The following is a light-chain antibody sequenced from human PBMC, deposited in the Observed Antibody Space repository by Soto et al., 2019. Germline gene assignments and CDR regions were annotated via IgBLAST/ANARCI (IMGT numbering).Light chain of an antibody. CDR1: QDIGND. V-gene: IGKV1-6*01. J-gene: IGKJ2*01. Sequence: AIQMTQSPSSLSASVGDRVTITCRASQDIGNDLGWYQKKPGTAPKLLIYVASSLPTGVPSRFSDSGSGTDFTLTISGLQPEDFETYYCLQDYNYPYTFGQGTKLEIK. CDR3: LQDYNYPYT. CDR2: VAS.